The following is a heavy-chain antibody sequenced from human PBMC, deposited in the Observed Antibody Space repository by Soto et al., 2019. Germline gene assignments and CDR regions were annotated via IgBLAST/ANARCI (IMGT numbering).Heavy chain of an antibody. CDR1: GGSIGSTDSY. Sequence: QVQLQESGPGLVEPSQTLSLTCTVSGGSIGSTDSYWSWIRRPPGKGLEWIGYIYYMGGTFYNPSLKSRLTISLGTSSNQFSLTLTSVTATDTGIYYCARGGSGWAEYFQHWGQGTLGAVSS. CDR3: ARGGSGWAEYFQH. D-gene: IGHD6-25*01. CDR2: IYYMGGT. V-gene: IGHV4-30-4*08. J-gene: IGHJ1*01.